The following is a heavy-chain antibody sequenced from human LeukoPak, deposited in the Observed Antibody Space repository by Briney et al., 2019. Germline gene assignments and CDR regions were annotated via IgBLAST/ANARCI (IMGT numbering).Heavy chain of an antibody. D-gene: IGHD3-3*01. J-gene: IGHJ6*02. CDR2: ISSSSSTI. V-gene: IGHV3-48*02. CDR3: AREEVFWSGYFPSRSMDV. Sequence: GGSLRLSCVASGFTFSAYSMNWVRQAPGKGLEWVSYISSSSSTIYYADSVKGRFTISRDNAKNSLYLQMNSLRDEDTAVYYCAREEVFWSGYFPSRSMDVWGQGTTVTVSS. CDR1: GFTFSAYS.